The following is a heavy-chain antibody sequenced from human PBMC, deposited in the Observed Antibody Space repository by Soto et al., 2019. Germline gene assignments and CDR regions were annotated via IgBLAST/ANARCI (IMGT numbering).Heavy chain of an antibody. D-gene: IGHD5-12*01. CDR2: ISSNGGST. Sequence: EVQLVESGGGLVQPGGSLRLSCAASGFTFSSYAMHWVRQAPGKGLEYVSAISSNGGSTYYANSVKGRFTISRDNSKNTLYLQMGSLRAEDMAVYYCAREGGYDGYWGQGTLVTVSS. CDR1: GFTFSSYA. CDR3: AREGGYDGY. J-gene: IGHJ4*02. V-gene: IGHV3-64*01.